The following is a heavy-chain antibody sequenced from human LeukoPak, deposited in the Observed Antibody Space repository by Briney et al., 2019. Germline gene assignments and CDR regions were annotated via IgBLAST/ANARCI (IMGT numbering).Heavy chain of an antibody. J-gene: IGHJ4*02. CDR3: AKGGRTIFGVAIYYFDY. D-gene: IGHD3-3*01. CDR1: GFTFSSNW. V-gene: IGHV3-23*01. CDR2: ISGSGGDT. Sequence: PGGSLRLSCAASGFTFSSNWMSWVRQAPGKGLEWISSISGSGGDTYYADSVKGRFTISRDNSRNTLYLQMNSLRAEDTAVYYCAKGGRTIFGVAIYYFDYWGQGTLVTVSS.